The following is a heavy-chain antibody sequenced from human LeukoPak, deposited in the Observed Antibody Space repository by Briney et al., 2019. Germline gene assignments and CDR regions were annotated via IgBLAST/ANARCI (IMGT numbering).Heavy chain of an antibody. V-gene: IGHV3-74*01. CDR2: SNSDGSST. CDR1: GFTFSRYG. J-gene: IGHJ4*02. D-gene: IGHD1-1*01. Sequence: GGSLRLSCVASGFTFSRYGMHWVRQARGKGRVWVSRSNSDGSSTNYAESGKGRFTISRDNAKNTLYLQMNSLRAEDTAVYYCARVGELPGRAIDQWGQGTLVTVSS. CDR3: ARVGELPGRAIDQ.